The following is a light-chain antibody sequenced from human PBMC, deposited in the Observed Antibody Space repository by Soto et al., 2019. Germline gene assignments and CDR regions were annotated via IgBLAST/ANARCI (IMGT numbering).Light chain of an antibody. CDR3: QQDGSSPPFS. V-gene: IGKV3-20*01. Sequence: EIVLTQSPGTLSLSPGERATLSCRASQSVSSSYLAGYQQKPGQAPRLLIYGASGRATGIPDRFSGSGSGTDFTLNISRLEPEDFAVYYCQQDGSSPPFSFGPGTKVDIK. J-gene: IGKJ3*01. CDR2: GAS. CDR1: QSVSSSY.